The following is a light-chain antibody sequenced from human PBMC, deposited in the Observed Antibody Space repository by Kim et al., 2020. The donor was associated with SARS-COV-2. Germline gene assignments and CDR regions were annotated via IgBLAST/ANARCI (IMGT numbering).Light chain of an antibody. V-gene: IGLV3-19*01. CDR1: SLRSYY. CDR3: NSRDSSGNHLGV. Sequence: FGQTVRITCQVDSLRSYYASWYQQKPGQAPVLVIYGKNNRPSGIPDRFSGSSSGNTASLTITGAQAEDEADYYCNSRDSSGNHLGVFGTGTKVTVL. J-gene: IGLJ1*01. CDR2: GKN.